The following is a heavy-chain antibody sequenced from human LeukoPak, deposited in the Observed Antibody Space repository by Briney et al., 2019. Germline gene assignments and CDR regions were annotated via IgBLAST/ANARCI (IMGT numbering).Heavy chain of an antibody. CDR3: ARGEVVTAPGANFVDY. D-gene: IGHD2-21*02. CDR2: ISPYNSNT. V-gene: IGHV1-18*01. CDR1: GYTFTTYG. Sequence: ASVKVSCKSSGYTFTTYGISWMRQAPGQSLEWMGWISPYNSNTKYAQKLQGRVTMTTDTSTSTAYMELRSLRSDDTAVYYCARGEVVTAPGANFVDYWGQGTLVTVSS. J-gene: IGHJ4*02.